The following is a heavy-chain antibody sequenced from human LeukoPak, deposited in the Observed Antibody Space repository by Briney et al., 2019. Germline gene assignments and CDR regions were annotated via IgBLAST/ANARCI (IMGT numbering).Heavy chain of an antibody. CDR3: ARGWGSSWYYFDY. CDR2: ISNSGNT. CDR1: GDSLSNYY. D-gene: IGHD6-13*01. Sequence: WETLSLTCTVSGDSLSNYYWSWIRLPPGKGLEWIGYISNSGNTNYNPSLKSRVTVSIDTSKNQFSLKLTSLSSADTAVYYCARGWGSSWYYFDYWGQGTLVTVSS. V-gene: IGHV4-59*01. J-gene: IGHJ4*02.